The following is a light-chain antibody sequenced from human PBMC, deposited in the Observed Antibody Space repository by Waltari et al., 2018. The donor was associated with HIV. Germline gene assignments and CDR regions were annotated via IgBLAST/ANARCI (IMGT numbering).Light chain of an antibody. Sequence: DIQMTQSPSSLSASAGDRITFTCRASQNINTFLNWFQQKPGRAPKLLIYDASTLQRGVPSRFSGRGSGTDFTLTISSLQPEDFASYYCLQTYNAPLTFGPGTKLDV. CDR1: QNINTF. J-gene: IGKJ3*01. V-gene: IGKV1-39*01. CDR3: LQTYNAPLT. CDR2: DAS.